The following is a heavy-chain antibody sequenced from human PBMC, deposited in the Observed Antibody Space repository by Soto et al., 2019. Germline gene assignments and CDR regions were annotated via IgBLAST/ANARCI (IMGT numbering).Heavy chain of an antibody. Sequence: QITLKESGPTVVKPTQTLTLTCTFSGFSLNNDGVGVGWIRQPPGKAPEWLALIYWDDDTRYSPSLRSRLTTTTDISKNQVVLTMTNMDPVDTATYSCAHSSLHYKNWFDPWGQGTLVTVSS. CDR2: IYWDDDT. D-gene: IGHD1-20*01. J-gene: IGHJ5*02. V-gene: IGHV2-5*02. CDR3: AHSSLHYKNWFDP. CDR1: GFSLNNDGVG.